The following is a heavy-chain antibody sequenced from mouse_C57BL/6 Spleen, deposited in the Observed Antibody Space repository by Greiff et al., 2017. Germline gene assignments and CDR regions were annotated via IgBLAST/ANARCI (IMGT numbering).Heavy chain of an antibody. CDR2: SRNKANDYTT. Sequence: EVKLMESGGGLVQSGRSLRLSCATSGFTFSDFYMEWVRQAPGKGLEWIAASRNKANDYTTEYSASVKGRFIVSRDTSQSILYLQMNALRAEDTAIYYCARDFNYWGQGTLVTVSA. J-gene: IGHJ3*01. CDR3: ARDFNY. CDR1: GFTFSDFY. V-gene: IGHV7-1*01.